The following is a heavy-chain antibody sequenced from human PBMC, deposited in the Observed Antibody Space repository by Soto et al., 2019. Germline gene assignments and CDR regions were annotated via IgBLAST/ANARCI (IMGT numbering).Heavy chain of an antibody. J-gene: IGHJ5*02. CDR1: GGSVSSGNYY. CDR3: AGAVYCRCGSCSFDP. Sequence: QVQLQESGPGLVKPSETLSLTCTVSGGSVSSGNYYWSWIRQPPGKGLEWIGFIYYTGSSSYNPSLKRRVPMSLDKSSNLISRKLTSVTAADTAGYYCAGAVYCRCGSCSFDPWGQGTLVTVSS. CDR2: IYYTGSS. D-gene: IGHD2-15*01. V-gene: IGHV4-61*01.